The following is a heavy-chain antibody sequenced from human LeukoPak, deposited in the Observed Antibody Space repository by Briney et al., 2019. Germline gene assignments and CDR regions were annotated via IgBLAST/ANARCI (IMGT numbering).Heavy chain of an antibody. J-gene: IGHJ3*02. CDR2: ISSSSSYI. CDR1: GFTFNSYA. CDR3: ARTGRATDAFDI. Sequence: GGSLRLSCAAPGFTFNSYAMNWVRQAPGKGLEWVSSISSSSSYIYYADSVKGRFTISRDNAKNSLYLQMNSLRAEDTAVYYCARTGRATDAFDIWGQGTMVTVSS. V-gene: IGHV3-21*01. D-gene: IGHD3-10*01.